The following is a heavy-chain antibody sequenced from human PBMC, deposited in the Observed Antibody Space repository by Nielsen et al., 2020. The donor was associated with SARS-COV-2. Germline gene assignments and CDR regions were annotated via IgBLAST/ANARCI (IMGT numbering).Heavy chain of an antibody. D-gene: IGHD1-26*01. CDR1: GFTFTSYA. J-gene: IGHJ3*01. CDR3: ARFGRIVDVGGGTTFPDVFDV. Sequence: GTLSLTCAASGFTFTSYAMAWVRQAPAKGLEWVSGIRGSGDKTYYADSVKGRFTISRDNSKDTLDLQMNSLRVEDTAVYFCARFGRIVDVGGGTTFPDVFDVWGQGTAVTVSS. V-gene: IGHV3-23*01. CDR2: IRGSGDKT.